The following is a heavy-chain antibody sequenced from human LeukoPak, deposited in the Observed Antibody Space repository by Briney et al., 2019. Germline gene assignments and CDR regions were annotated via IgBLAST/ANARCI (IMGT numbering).Heavy chain of an antibody. Sequence: PSETLSLTCTVSGGSISGYYWCWMRQPPGKGLEWIGYIYYSGSTNYKPSLKCRVTMPVDTSKNQFALKLNSVAAADTAVYYCARYDSSGLDYWGQGTLVTVSS. CDR2: IYYSGST. J-gene: IGHJ4*02. CDR1: GGSISGYY. V-gene: IGHV4-59*08. D-gene: IGHD3-22*01. CDR3: ARYDSSGLDY.